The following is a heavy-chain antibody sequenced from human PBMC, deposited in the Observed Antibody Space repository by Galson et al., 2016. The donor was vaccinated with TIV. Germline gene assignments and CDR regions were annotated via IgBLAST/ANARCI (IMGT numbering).Heavy chain of an antibody. CDR3: GGAAPGTVDI. CDR2: IYCSGTT. D-gene: IGHD2-8*02. CDR1: NGSINTYY. V-gene: IGHV4-59*08. J-gene: IGHJ3*02. Sequence: SETLSLTCTVSNGSINTYYWSWIRQPPGKGLEWIGYIYCSGTTNYNPSLKSRATISVDTSKNQFSLKLSSVTAADTAVYYCGGAAPGTVDIWGQGTMVIVSS.